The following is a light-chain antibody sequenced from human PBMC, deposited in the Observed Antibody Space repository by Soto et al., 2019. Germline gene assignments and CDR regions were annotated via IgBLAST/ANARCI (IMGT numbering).Light chain of an antibody. J-gene: IGKJ1*01. Sequence: DIVMTQSPLSLPVTPGEPASISCRSSQSLLHSNGYSYLDWYLQKPGQSPQLLIYLGSNRASGVPDRFSGSGSGTDFTLKISRVEAEDVGVYYCMQALQTWTFGQGTKV. CDR2: LGS. V-gene: IGKV2-28*01. CDR3: MQALQTWT. CDR1: QSLLHSNGYSY.